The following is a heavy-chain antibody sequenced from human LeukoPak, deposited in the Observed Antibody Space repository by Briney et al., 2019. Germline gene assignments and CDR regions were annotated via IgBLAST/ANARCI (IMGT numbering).Heavy chain of an antibody. CDR3: ARGSRLGANYFDY. CDR1: GGSFSGYY. CDR2: INHSGST. J-gene: IGHJ4*02. Sequence: SETLSLTCAVYGGSFSGYYWSWIRQPPGKGLDWIGEINHSGSTNYNPSLKSRVTISVDTSKNQFSLKLSSVTAADTAVYYCARGSRLGANYFDYWGQGTLVTVSS. V-gene: IGHV4-34*01. D-gene: IGHD3-16*01.